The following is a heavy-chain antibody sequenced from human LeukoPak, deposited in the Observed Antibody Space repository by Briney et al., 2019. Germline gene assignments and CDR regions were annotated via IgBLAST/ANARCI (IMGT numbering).Heavy chain of an antibody. CDR3: ARDSVVVTAGGNFDY. D-gene: IGHD2-21*02. CDR1: GFTFSGSA. J-gene: IGHJ4*02. V-gene: IGHV3-73*01. CDR2: IRSKANSYAT. Sequence: GGSLRLSCAASGFTFSGSAMHWVRQASGKGLEWVGRIRSKANSYATAYAASVKGRFTISRDNSKNTLYLQMNSLRAEDTAVYYCARDSVVVTAGGNFDYWGQGTLVTVSS.